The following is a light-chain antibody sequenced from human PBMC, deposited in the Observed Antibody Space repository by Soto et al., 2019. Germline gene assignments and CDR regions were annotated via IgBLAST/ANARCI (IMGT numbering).Light chain of an antibody. V-gene: IGKV1-5*01. J-gene: IGKJ1*01. CDR3: LQYNSYPRT. CDR2: DVS. Sequence: DIQMTQSPSTLSASVGDRVTITCRASQSISGWLAWYQQKPGKAPKLLIYDVSSLESGVPSRFSGSGSGTEFTLAISSLQPEDFATYYCLQYNSYPRTFGQGTKVDIK. CDR1: QSISGW.